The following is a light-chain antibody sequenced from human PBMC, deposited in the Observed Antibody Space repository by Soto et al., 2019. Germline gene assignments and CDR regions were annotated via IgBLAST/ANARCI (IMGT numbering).Light chain of an antibody. CDR1: NIGSKS. Sequence: SYELTQPPSVSVAPGKTARITCGGNNIGSKSVHWYQQKPGQAPVLVIYYDSDRPSGIPERFSGSNSGNTATLTISRVEAGDDADYYCQVWDISSDHRGVFGGGTKVTVL. J-gene: IGLJ2*01. CDR2: YDS. CDR3: QVWDISSDHRGV. V-gene: IGLV3-21*04.